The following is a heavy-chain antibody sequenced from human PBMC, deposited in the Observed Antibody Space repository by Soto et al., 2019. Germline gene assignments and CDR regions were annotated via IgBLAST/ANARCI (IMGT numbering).Heavy chain of an antibody. CDR2: IYWYCDK. J-gene: IGHJ4*02. Sequence: QITLKESGPTLVRPAQTLTLTCDFSGFSLSTYHMGVAWIRQPPGKALEWMSLIYWYCDKRYIPSLKDRLAISKDTSSNQVVLTITNIAPGDSATYFCAHAGDYDLLTFDHWGPGTLVTVSS. V-gene: IGHV2-5*01. D-gene: IGHD4-17*01. CDR1: GFSLSTYHMG. CDR3: AHAGDYDLLTFDH.